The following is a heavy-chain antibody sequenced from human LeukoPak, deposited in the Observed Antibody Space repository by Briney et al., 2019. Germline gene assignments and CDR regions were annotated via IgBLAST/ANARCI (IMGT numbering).Heavy chain of an antibody. CDR2: IYYSGST. CDR3: ARDARVVVNDAFDI. V-gene: IGHV4-39*02. D-gene: IGHD3-22*01. Sequence: SETLSLTCTVSGGSISSSVYYWGWIRQPPGKGLEWIGSIYYSGSTYYNPSLKSRVTISVDTSKNQFSLKLSSVTAADTAVYYCARDARVVVNDAFDIWGQGTMVTVSS. CDR1: GGSISSSVYY. J-gene: IGHJ3*02.